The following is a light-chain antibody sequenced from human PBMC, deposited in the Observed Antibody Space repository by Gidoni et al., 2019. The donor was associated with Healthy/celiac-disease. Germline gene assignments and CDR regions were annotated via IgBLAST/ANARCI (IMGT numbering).Light chain of an antibody. Sequence: ESVLTQSPGTLALSPGERATLSCRASQSVRSSYLAWYQHKPGQAPRLLIYGASSRATGIPDRFSGSGSGTDFTLTISRLEPEDFAVYYCQQYGSSPPYTFGQGTKLEIK. J-gene: IGKJ2*01. V-gene: IGKV3-20*01. CDR1: QSVRSSY. CDR3: QQYGSSPPYT. CDR2: GAS.